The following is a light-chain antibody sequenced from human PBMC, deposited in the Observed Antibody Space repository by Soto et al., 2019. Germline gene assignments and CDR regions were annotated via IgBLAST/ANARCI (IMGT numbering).Light chain of an antibody. J-gene: IGKJ5*01. CDR1: QSISKNN. CDR3: QHYGSSAPIT. Sequence: EIVLTQSPGTLSLSPGERAILSCRASQSISKNNVNWYQQKPGQAPRLLIYGASIRATGIPDRFSGSGSGTDFTLTIRRLEPEDFALYYCQHYGSSAPITFGQGTRLEIK. CDR2: GAS. V-gene: IGKV3-20*01.